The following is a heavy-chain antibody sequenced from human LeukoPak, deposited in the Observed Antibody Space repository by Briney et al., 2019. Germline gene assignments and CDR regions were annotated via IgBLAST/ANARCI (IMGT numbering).Heavy chain of an antibody. CDR2: ISYDGSNK. J-gene: IGHJ3*02. V-gene: IGHV3-30-3*01. D-gene: IGHD1-26*01. CDR3: ARERSGSYYFSKAFDI. CDR1: GFTFSSYA. Sequence: GRSLRLSCAASGFTFSSYAMHWVRQAPGKGLEWVAVISYDGSNKYYADSVKSRFTISRDNSKNTLYLQMNSLRAEDTAVYYCARERSGSYYFSKAFDIWGQGTMVTVSS.